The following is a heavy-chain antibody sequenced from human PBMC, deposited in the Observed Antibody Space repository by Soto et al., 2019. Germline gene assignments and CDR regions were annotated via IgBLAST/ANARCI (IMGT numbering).Heavy chain of an antibody. V-gene: IGHV3-33*08. CDR2: IWYDGSNK. D-gene: IGHD1-26*01. Sequence: VQLVESGGGLVQPGGSLRLSCAASGFTFSSYGMHWVRQAPGKGLEWVAVIWYDGSNKYYADSVKGRFTISRDNSKNTLYLQMNSLRAEDTAVYYCARDRMPVWGAVSVFDYWGQGTLVTVSS. CDR3: ARDRMPVWGAVSVFDY. CDR1: GFTFSSYG. J-gene: IGHJ4*02.